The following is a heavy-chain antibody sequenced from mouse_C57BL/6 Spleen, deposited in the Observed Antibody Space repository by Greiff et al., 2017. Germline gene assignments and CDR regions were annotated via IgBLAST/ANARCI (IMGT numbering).Heavy chain of an antibody. Sequence: EVKVIEPGGDLVKPGGSLKLSCAASGFTFSSYGMSWVRQTPDQRLEWVATISSGGSYTYYPDSVKGRFTISRDNAKNTLYLQMSSLKSEDTATYYCGRRGSAWFAYWGQGTLVTVSA. V-gene: IGHV5-6*02. CDR2: ISSGGSYT. CDR3: GRRGSAWFAY. J-gene: IGHJ3*01. CDR1: GFTFSSYG.